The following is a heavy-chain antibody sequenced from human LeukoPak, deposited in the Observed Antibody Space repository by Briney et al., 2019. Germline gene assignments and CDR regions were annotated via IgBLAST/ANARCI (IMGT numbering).Heavy chain of an antibody. J-gene: IGHJ4*02. V-gene: IGHV3-9*01. Sequence: QSGGSLRLSCAASGFTFDDYAMHWVRQVPGKGLEWVSGISWNSDSIDYADSVKGRFTISRDNSRNTLYLQMNSLRVEDTAIYYCAKGGPQFFDYWGQGTLVTVSS. CDR2: ISWNSDSI. CDR3: AKGGPQFFDY. D-gene: IGHD5-24*01. CDR1: GFTFDDYA.